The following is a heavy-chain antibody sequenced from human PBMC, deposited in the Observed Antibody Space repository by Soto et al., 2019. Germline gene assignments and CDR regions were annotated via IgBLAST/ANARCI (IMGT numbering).Heavy chain of an antibody. V-gene: IGHV4-31*03. CDR3: ARGDGSSGSYRGYR. J-gene: IGHJ4*02. CDR1: GGSISSGGYY. Sequence: QVQLQESGPGQVKPSQTLSLTCTVSGGSISSGGYYWSWIRQHPGKGLEWIGYIYYSGSTYYNPSIKSRVTISVDTSKNQVSPKLRSVTAADTAVYYCARGDGSSGSYRGYRWGQGTLVTVSS. D-gene: IGHD3-10*01. CDR2: IYYSGST.